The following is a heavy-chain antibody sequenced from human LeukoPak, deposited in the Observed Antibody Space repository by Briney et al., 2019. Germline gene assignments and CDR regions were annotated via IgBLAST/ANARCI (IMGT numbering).Heavy chain of an antibody. CDR1: GFTVSSNY. V-gene: IGHV3-53*01. CDR3: ARGSRSSGWFDY. CDR2: IYSGGST. D-gene: IGHD6-19*01. J-gene: IGHJ4*02. Sequence: HPGGSLRLSCAASGFTVSSNYMSWVRQAPGKGLEWVSVIYSGGSTYYADSVKGRFTISRDNSKNTLYLQMNSLRAGDTAVYYCARGSRSSGWFDYWGQGTLVTVSS.